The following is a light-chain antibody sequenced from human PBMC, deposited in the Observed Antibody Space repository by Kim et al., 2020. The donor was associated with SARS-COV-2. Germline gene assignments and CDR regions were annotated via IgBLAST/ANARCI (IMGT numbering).Light chain of an antibody. V-gene: IGLV1-40*01. CDR3: QSYDSSLSGYV. CDR1: HSNIGAGYD. J-gene: IGLJ1*01. Sequence: QSVLTQPPSVSGAPGQRVTVSCTGTHSNIGAGYDVHWYQQFPGMAPKLLIYGDINRPSGVADRFSGSKSGSSASLVITGLQPEDEADYYCQSYDSSLSGYVFGSGTKVTVL. CDR2: GDI.